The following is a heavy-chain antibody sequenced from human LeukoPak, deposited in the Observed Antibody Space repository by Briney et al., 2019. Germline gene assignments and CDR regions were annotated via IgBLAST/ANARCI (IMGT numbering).Heavy chain of an antibody. CDR1: GFTFSSSA. D-gene: IGHD4-17*01. V-gene: IGHV3-23*01. Sequence: GGSLRLSCAASGFTFSSSAMSWVRQVPGKGLEWVSGISASGGSTYYADSVRGRFTISRDNSKNTLYLQMNSLRAEDTAVYYCAKEDGDRPFDYWGQGTLVTVSS. J-gene: IGHJ4*02. CDR2: ISASGGST. CDR3: AKEDGDRPFDY.